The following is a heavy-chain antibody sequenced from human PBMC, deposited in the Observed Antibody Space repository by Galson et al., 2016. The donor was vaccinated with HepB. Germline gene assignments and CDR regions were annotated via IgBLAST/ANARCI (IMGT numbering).Heavy chain of an antibody. CDR3: VREAHGYSGF. CDR1: GYSFTTYF. D-gene: IGHD5-12*01. V-gene: IGHV1-2*02. CDR2: INPKNGAT. Sequence: SVKVSCKASGYSFTTYFIYWVRQAPGQGLEWMGWINPKNGATRYAQKFEDRVTMSRDTSNATVYMELTSVTSDDTAVFYCVREAHGYSGFWGQGTLVTVSS. J-gene: IGHJ4*02.